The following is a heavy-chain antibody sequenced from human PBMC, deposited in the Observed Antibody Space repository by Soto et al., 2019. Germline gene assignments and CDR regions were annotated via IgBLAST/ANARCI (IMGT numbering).Heavy chain of an antibody. V-gene: IGHV3-74*01. J-gene: IGHJ5*02. Sequence: EVQLVESGGGLVQPGGSLRLSCVASGFTFSTYWMHWVRQAPGKGLVWVSRISSDGTITNYADSVEGRFTISRDNARNTLYLQVNSLIAEDTAVYYCARDYWAQVDLWGQGTLVTVSS. CDR3: ARDYWAQVDL. CDR1: GFTFSTYW. D-gene: IGHD2-8*02. CDR2: ISSDGTIT.